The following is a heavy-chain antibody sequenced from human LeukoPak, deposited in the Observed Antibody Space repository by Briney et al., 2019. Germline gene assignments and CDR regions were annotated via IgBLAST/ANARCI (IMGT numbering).Heavy chain of an antibody. D-gene: IGHD2-15*01. CDR1: GGSISNYY. CDR2: INYSGST. CDR3: ARVVASTSIDS. Sequence: SETLSLTCTVSGGSISNYYWSWIRQPPGKGLEWIAYINYSGSTNYNPSLKSRVTISVDTSKNHFSLTLSSVTAADTAVYYCARVVASTSIDSWGQGTLVTVSS. J-gene: IGHJ4*02. V-gene: IGHV4-59*01.